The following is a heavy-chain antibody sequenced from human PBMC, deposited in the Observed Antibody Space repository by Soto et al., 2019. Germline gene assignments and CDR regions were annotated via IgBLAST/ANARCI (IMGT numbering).Heavy chain of an antibody. D-gene: IGHD2-15*01. CDR2: ISAYNGNT. CDR1: GYTFTSYG. V-gene: IGHV1-18*01. Sequence: QVQLVQSGAEVKKPGASVKVSCKASGYTFTSYGISWVRQAPGQGLEWMGWISAYNGNTNYAQKLQGRVTMTTDTDTRRDYMELMSLRSDDTAGYYGARHIVVVVAATYYGMDVWGQGTTVTVSS. CDR3: ARHIVVVVAATYYGMDV. J-gene: IGHJ6*02.